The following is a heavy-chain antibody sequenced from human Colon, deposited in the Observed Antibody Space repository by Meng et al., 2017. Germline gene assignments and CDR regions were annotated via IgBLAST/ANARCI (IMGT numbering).Heavy chain of an antibody. CDR1: GACSRSDRPS. Sequence: QESGTGRENPVQTLSLPCAVCGACSRSDRPSWPWSRQYPARGVEWIGFINHNGRTNHYPSVESQLSISQETSTNRFSLSLRSLTAADTAVYYCARIPRGVTWGFFDLWGRGTLVTVSS. V-gene: IGHV4-31*11. J-gene: IGHJ2*01. CDR3: ARIPRGVTWGFFDL. CDR2: INHNGRT. D-gene: IGHD1-14*01.